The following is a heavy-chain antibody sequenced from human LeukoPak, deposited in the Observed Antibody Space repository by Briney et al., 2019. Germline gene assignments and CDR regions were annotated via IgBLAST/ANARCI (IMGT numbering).Heavy chain of an antibody. CDR1: GLALCDYA. Sequence: GGSLSLSYAVSGLALCDYALNWVPQSAGKALEWVSTMSQGTYYVDSVKGPFTICRVNSTDTLYLQMHSLKPGYAAVYYCAIYYTIAVAGRKYSFHFWGQGTMVTVS. CDR2: MSQGT. CDR3: AIYYTIAVAGRKYSFHF. D-gene: IGHD6-19*01. V-gene: IGHV3-23*01. J-gene: IGHJ3*01.